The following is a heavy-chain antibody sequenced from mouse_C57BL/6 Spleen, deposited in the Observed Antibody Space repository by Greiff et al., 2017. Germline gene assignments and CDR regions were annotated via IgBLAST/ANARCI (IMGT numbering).Heavy chain of an antibody. V-gene: IGHV1-39*01. D-gene: IGHD4-1*02. CDR3: ARNGANWDEVYAMDY. J-gene: IGHJ4*01. Sequence: VQLQQSGPELVKPGASVKISCKASGYSFTDYNMNWVKQSNGKSLEWIGVINPNYGTTSYNQKFKGKATVTADQSSSTAYMQLNSLTSEDSAVYYCARNGANWDEVYAMDYWGQGTSVTVSS. CDR2: INPNYGTT. CDR1: GYSFTDYN.